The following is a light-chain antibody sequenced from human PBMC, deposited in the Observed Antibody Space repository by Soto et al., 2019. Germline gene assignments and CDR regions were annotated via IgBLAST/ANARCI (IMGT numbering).Light chain of an antibody. Sequence: EIVMTQSPATLSVSPGERATLSCRASQSVSSNLAWYQQKPGQAPRLLIYGASTRATGIRARFSGSGSGTEFTLTISSLQSEDFAVYYCQQYNNWPPMYTFXXX. V-gene: IGKV3-15*01. CDR1: QSVSSN. J-gene: IGKJ2*01. CDR2: GAS. CDR3: QQYNNWPPMYT.